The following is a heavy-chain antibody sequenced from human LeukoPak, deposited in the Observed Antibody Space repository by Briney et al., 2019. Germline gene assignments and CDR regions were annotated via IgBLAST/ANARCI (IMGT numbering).Heavy chain of an antibody. V-gene: IGHV3-30*09. D-gene: IGHD6-19*01. Sequence: GGTLRLSCAASGFTFSSYAMHWVRQAPGKGLEWVAVISYDGSNKYYADSVKGRFAISRDNSKTTLSLQMNSLRAEDTAVYYCARAQGRDAVYDAFDIWGQGTMVTVSS. CDR3: ARAQGRDAVYDAFDI. CDR2: ISYDGSNK. J-gene: IGHJ3*02. CDR1: GFTFSSYA.